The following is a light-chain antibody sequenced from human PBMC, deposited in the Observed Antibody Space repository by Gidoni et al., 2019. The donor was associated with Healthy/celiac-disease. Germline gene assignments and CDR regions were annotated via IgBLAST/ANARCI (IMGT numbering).Light chain of an antibody. J-gene: IGKJ5*01. V-gene: IGKV2-28*01. Sequence: DIVMTQSPLSLPVTPGEPASISWRSSQSLLHSNGYNYLDWYLQKPGQSPQLLIYLGSNRASGGPDRFSGSGAGTDFTLKISRVEAEDVGVYYCMQALQTPITFGQGTRLEIK. CDR2: LGS. CDR1: QSLLHSNGYNY. CDR3: MQALQTPIT.